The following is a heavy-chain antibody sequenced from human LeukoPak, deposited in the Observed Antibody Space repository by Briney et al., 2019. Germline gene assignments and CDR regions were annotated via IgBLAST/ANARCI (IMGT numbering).Heavy chain of an antibody. D-gene: IGHD3-22*01. J-gene: IGHJ4*02. CDR1: GFTFSSYA. Sequence: PGGSLRLSCATSGFTFSSYAMSWVRQAPGKGLEWVSAISGSGGSTYYADSVKGRFTISRDNSKNTLYLQMNSLRAEDTAVYYCAKGTYYYDSSGYYLYWGQGTLVTVSS. CDR2: ISGSGGST. V-gene: IGHV3-23*01. CDR3: AKGTYYYDSSGYYLY.